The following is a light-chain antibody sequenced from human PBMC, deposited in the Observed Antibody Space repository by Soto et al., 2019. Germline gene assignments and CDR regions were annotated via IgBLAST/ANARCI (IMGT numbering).Light chain of an antibody. CDR3: AGWDDSLSGLV. Sequence: QPVLTQLPSASGTPGQRVTISCSGGSSNIGTNYVYWYQHLPGTAPKLHIYRNNQRPSGVPDRFSGSKSGTTASLAISGLRSEDEADYYCAGWDDSLSGLVFGTGTKLTVL. CDR2: RNN. CDR1: SSNIGTNY. J-gene: IGLJ1*01. V-gene: IGLV1-47*01.